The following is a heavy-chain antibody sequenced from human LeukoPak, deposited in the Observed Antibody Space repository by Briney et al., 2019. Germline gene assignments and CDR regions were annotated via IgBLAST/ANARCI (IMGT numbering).Heavy chain of an antibody. V-gene: IGHV1-8*03. CDR1: GYTFTSYD. D-gene: IGHD1-26*01. Sequence: GASVKVSCKASGYTFTSYDINWVRQATGQGLEWMGWMNPNSGNTGYAQKFQGRVTITRNTSISTAYIELSSLRSEDTAVYYCARGGEYSGSYYDWFDPWGQGTLVTVSS. J-gene: IGHJ5*02. CDR3: ARGGEYSGSYYDWFDP. CDR2: MNPNSGNT.